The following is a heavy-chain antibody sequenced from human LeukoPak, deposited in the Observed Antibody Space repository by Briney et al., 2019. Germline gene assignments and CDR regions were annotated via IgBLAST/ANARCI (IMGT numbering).Heavy chain of an antibody. CDR3: ARDAHCGGDCYSFDY. J-gene: IGHJ4*02. D-gene: IGHD2-21*01. Sequence: SETLSLTCTVSGGSISSGSYYWSWIRQPAGKGLEWIGRIYTSGSTNYNPSLKSRVTISVDTSKNQFSLKLSSVTAADTAVSYCARDAHCGGDCYSFDYWGQGTLVTVSS. V-gene: IGHV4-61*02. CDR2: IYTSGST. CDR1: GGSISSGSYY.